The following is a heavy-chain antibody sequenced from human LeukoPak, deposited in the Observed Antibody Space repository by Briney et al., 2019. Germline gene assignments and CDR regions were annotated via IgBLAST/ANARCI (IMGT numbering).Heavy chain of an antibody. Sequence: PSETLSLTCTVSGGSISSYYWSWIRQPPGKGLEWIGYIYYSGSTNYNPSLKSRVTISVDTSKNQFSLKLSSVTAADTAVYYCARSLKNLYYMDVWGKGTTVTVSS. CDR3: ARSLKNLYYMDV. D-gene: IGHD1-14*01. V-gene: IGHV4-59*01. J-gene: IGHJ6*03. CDR2: IYYSGST. CDR1: GGSISSYY.